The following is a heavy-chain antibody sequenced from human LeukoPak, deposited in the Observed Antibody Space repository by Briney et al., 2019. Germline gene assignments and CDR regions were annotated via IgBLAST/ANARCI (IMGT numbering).Heavy chain of an antibody. V-gene: IGHV1-69*01. J-gene: IGHJ6*02. CDR1: GGTFSSYA. D-gene: IGHD3-3*01. CDR2: IIPIFGTA. CDR3: AREAYDFWSGRDAYYGMDV. Sequence: GSSVKVSCKASGGTFSSYAISWVRQAPGQGLEWMGGIIPIFGTANYAQKFQGRVTITADESTSTAYMELSSLRSEDTAVYYCAREAYDFWSGRDAYYGMDVWGQGTTVTVSS.